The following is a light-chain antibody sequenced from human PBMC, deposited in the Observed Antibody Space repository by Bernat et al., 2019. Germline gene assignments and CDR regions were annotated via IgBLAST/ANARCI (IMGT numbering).Light chain of an antibody. J-gene: IGLJ2*01. CDR2: KDT. Sequence: SYELTQPPSVSVSPGQTARITCSGDALSKQYAYWYQQKPGQAPVLVIYKDTERPSGIPERFSGSSSGTTVTLTISGVQAEDEADYNCQSADNSGIYVGFGGGTKLTVL. V-gene: IGLV3-25*03. CDR3: QSADNSGIYVG. CDR1: ALSKQY.